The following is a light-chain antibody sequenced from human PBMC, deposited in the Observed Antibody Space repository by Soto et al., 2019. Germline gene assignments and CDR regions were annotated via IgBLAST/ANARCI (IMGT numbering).Light chain of an antibody. CDR2: DAS. V-gene: IGKV3-11*01. CDR1: QSVGSS. J-gene: IGKJ4*01. CDR3: QQRSNWPALT. Sequence: EIVLTQSPATLSLSPGERATLSCRASQSVGSSLAWYQQKPGQAPRLLIYDASNRATGTPARFSGSGSGTDFTLTSSSREPEDFAVYYCQQRSNWPALTFGGGTKVEIK.